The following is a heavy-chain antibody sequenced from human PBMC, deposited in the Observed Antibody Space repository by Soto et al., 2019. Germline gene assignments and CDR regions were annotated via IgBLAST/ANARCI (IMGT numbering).Heavy chain of an antibody. Sequence: QVHLVESGGGVVQPGRSLRLSCAASGFTFSNYAMHWVHQAPGKGLEWMAITSDDESRRYYADSVRGRFTISRDNSKNTLYLEMNSLRDEDTALFYCARGSGSGSFLIDYWGQGILVTVSS. J-gene: IGHJ4*02. D-gene: IGHD3-10*01. CDR2: TSDDESRR. CDR1: GFTFSNYA. CDR3: ARGSGSGSFLIDY. V-gene: IGHV3-30*04.